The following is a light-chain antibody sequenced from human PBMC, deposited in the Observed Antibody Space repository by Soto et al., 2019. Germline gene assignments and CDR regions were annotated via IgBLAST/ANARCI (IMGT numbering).Light chain of an antibody. CDR1: SSDIGGYNF. CDR2: EIT. CDR3: RSYAGSNNSV. Sequence: QSVLTQPPSASGSPGQSVTISCTGTSSDIGGYNFVSWYQHNPDKAPKLMIYEITKRPSGVPARFSGSKSDNTATLTVSGIQAEDEADHYCRSYAGSNNSVIGTVTKLPVL. V-gene: IGLV2-8*01. J-gene: IGLJ1*01.